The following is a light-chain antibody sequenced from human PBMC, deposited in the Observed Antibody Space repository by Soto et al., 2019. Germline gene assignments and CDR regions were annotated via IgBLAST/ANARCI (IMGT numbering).Light chain of an antibody. J-gene: IGKJ3*01. Sequence: DIQLTQSPSFPSASVGDRVTITCRASQGISSYLAWYQQKPGKAPKLLIYAASTLQSGVPSRFSGSGSGTEFTLTISSLQPEDFATYYCQQLNSYPSFGPGTKVDIK. CDR3: QQLNSYPS. V-gene: IGKV1-9*01. CDR2: AAS. CDR1: QGISSY.